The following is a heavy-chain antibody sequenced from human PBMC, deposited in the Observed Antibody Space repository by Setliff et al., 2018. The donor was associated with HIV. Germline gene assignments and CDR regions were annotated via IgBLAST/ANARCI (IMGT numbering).Heavy chain of an antibody. Sequence: SSETLSLTCAVYGGSFSANYWSWIRQSPGKGLEWIGEINHSGRTKYSPSLRSRVSISVDTSKNQFSLKLSSVNAADTAVYYCARIFGDQGYYYGMDVWGQGTTVTVSS. CDR1: GGSFSANY. D-gene: IGHD3-3*01. J-gene: IGHJ6*02. V-gene: IGHV4-34*01. CDR2: INHSGRT. CDR3: ARIFGDQGYYYGMDV.